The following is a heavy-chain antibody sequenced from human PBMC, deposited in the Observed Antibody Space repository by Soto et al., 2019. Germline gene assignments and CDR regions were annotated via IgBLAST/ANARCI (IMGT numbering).Heavy chain of an antibody. J-gene: IGHJ2*01. Sequence: QVQLVESGGGVVQPGRSLRLSCAASGFTFSSYAMHWVRQAPGNGLEWVAVISYDGSNKYYADSVKGRFTISRDNSKNTLYLQMNSLRAEDTAVYYCARPLWRDDYTWGYFDLWGRGTLVTVSS. CDR2: ISYDGSNK. CDR3: ARPLWRDDYTWGYFDL. V-gene: IGHV3-30-3*01. D-gene: IGHD4-4*01. CDR1: GFTFSSYA.